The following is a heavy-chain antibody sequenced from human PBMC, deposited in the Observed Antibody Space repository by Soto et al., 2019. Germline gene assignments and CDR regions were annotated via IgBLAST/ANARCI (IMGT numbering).Heavy chain of an antibody. CDR1: GFTFSEHY. V-gene: IGHV3-72*01. J-gene: IGHJ3*02. Sequence: GGSLRLSCAASGFTFSEHYMDWVRQAPGKGLDWVGRIRNKANSYTTEYAASVQGRFTISRDDSLNSLYLQMDSLKTEDTAIYYCVRVKSRNWGLDAFDMWGQGTMVTVSS. D-gene: IGHD7-27*01. CDR3: VRVKSRNWGLDAFDM. CDR2: IRNKANSYTT.